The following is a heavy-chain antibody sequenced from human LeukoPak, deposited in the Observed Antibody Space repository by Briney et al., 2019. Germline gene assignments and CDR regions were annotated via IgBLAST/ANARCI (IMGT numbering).Heavy chain of an antibody. CDR3: ARDNWGGGYSYYYMDA. CDR1: GGSISSSSYY. J-gene: IGHJ6*03. D-gene: IGHD5-18*01. Sequence: KPSETLSLTCTVSGGSISSSSYYWGWIRQPPGKGLEWIGSIYYSGSTYYNPSLKSRVTISVDTSKNQFSLKLSSVTAADTAVYYCARDNWGGGYSYYYMDAWGKGTTVTVSS. V-gene: IGHV4-39*07. CDR2: IYYSGST.